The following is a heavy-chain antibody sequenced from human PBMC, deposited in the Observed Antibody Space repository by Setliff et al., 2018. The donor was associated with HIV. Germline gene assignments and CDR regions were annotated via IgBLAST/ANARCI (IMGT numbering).Heavy chain of an antibody. Sequence: GSLRPSCAASGFTFSSHWMHWVRQAPGKGLVWVSRIKSDGSSTAYADSVKGRFTISRDNAKSTLYLQMNSLRVEDTAVYYCAREDVTTSGLDIWGQGTMVTVSS. D-gene: IGHD4-17*01. CDR3: AREDVTTSGLDI. V-gene: IGHV3-74*01. CDR2: IKSDGSST. J-gene: IGHJ3*02. CDR1: GFTFSSHW.